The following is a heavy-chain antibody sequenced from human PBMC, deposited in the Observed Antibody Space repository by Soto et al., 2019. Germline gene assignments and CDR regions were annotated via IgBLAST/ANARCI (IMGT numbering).Heavy chain of an antibody. D-gene: IGHD6-19*01. CDR3: ARHRPGGAVADTFDY. Sequence: QLQLQESGPGLVKPSETLSLTCTVSGGSISSSSYYWGWIRQPPGKGLEWIGRIYYSGSTYYNPSLKRRVTISVDTSKNQFSLKLSSVTAADTAVYYCARHRPGGAVADTFDYWGQGTLVTVSS. J-gene: IGHJ4*02. CDR1: GGSISSSSYY. CDR2: IYYSGST. V-gene: IGHV4-39*01.